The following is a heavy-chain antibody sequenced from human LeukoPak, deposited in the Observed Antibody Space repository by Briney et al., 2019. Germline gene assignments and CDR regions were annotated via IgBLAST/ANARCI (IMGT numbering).Heavy chain of an antibody. V-gene: IGHV3-23*01. J-gene: IGHJ4*02. Sequence: PGGSLRLSCAASVFTFSSYAMSWVRQAPGKGLEWVSAIRHDGETTFYADSVKGRLTVARDNPKHTLYLQMNSLRAEDTAVYYCAINWNLDSWGQGPLVTVS. CDR1: VFTFSSYA. CDR3: AINWNLDS. CDR2: IRHDGETT. D-gene: IGHD1-1*01.